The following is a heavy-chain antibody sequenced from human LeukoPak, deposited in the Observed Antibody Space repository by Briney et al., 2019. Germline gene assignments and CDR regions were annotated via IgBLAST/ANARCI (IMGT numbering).Heavy chain of an antibody. J-gene: IGHJ4*02. V-gene: IGHV1-18*01. CDR1: GYTFTSYG. CDR2: ISAYNGNT. D-gene: IGHD6-13*01. CDR3: ARDSGIAAAAPPDGY. Sequence: ASVKVSCKASGYTFTSYGISWVRQAPGQGLEWMGWISAYNGNTNYAQKLQGRVTMTTDTSTSTAYMELRSLRSDDTAVYYCARDSGIAAAAPPDGYWGQGTLVTVSS.